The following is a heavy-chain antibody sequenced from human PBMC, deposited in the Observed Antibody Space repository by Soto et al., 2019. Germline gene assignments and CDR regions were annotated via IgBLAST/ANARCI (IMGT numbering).Heavy chain of an antibody. CDR3: VRVKETRGWGAFDY. CDR2: INGDGSVT. D-gene: IGHD6-19*01. Sequence: EVELVESGGGLVQPGGSLRLSCTASGFPFSGFWMHWVRQAPGKGLVWVSRINGDGSVTNYADSVKGRFTIARDNAKNTLYLQMNSLRVEGTAVYYCVRVKETRGWGAFDYWGQGTLVTVSS. J-gene: IGHJ4*02. CDR1: GFPFSGFW. V-gene: IGHV3-74*01.